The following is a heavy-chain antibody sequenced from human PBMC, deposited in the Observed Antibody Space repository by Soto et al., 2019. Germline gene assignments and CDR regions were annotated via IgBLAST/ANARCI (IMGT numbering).Heavy chain of an antibody. Sequence: PGGSLRLSCAASWFIVSSNYMSWVRQTPGKGLEWVSLIYSGGPTYYADSVKGRFTISRDNSKNTLYLQMNSLRAEDTAVYYCAAMTTVTTTYYYYGMDVWGQGTTVTVSS. CDR3: AAMTTVTTTYYYYGMDV. D-gene: IGHD4-17*01. V-gene: IGHV3-53*01. CDR2: IYSGGPT. J-gene: IGHJ6*02. CDR1: WFIVSSNY.